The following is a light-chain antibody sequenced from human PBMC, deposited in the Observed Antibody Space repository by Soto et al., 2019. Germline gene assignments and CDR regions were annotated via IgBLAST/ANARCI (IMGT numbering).Light chain of an antibody. V-gene: IGKV3D-20*02. CDR2: DAS. CDR3: QQRSNWSIT. Sequence: EIVMTQSPGTLSLSPGERATLSCRASQSVSSNFLAWYQQTSGQAPRLLIYDASNRATGIPARFSGSGSGTEFTLTISSLEPEDFEVYYCQQRSNWSITFGQGTRLEIK. CDR1: QSVSSNF. J-gene: IGKJ5*01.